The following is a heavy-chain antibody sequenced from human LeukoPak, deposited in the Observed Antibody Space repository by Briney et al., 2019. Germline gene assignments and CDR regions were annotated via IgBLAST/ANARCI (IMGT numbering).Heavy chain of an antibody. V-gene: IGHV3-7*03. J-gene: IGHJ4*02. Sequence: GGSLRLSCAASGFTFSSYWMSWVRQALGKGLEWVANIKQDGSEKYYVDSVKGRFTISRDNAKNSLYLQMNSLRAEDTAVYYCARVITFGGVIVSYYFDYWGQGTLVTVSS. CDR3: ARVITFGGVIVSYYFDY. CDR1: GFTFSSYW. CDR2: IKQDGSEK. D-gene: IGHD3-16*02.